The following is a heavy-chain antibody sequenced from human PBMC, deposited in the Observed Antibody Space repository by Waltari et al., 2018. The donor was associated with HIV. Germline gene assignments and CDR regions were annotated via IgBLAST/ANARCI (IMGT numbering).Heavy chain of an antibody. J-gene: IGHJ1*01. D-gene: IGHD5-18*01. CDR3: ARAETAMVPEYFQH. Sequence: QVQLVQSGAEVKKPGSSVKVSCKASRGTFRRYAISLVRQAPGQGLGWMGQIIPSFGTRNYAQKLQGRVTITADESTSTAYMELSSRRSEDAAVYYCARAETAMVPEYFQHWGQGTLVTVSS. V-gene: IGHV1-69*01. CDR2: IIPSFGTR. CDR1: RGTFRRYA.